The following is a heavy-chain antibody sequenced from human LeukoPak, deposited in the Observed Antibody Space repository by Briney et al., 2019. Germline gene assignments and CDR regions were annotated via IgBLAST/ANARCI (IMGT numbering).Heavy chain of an antibody. J-gene: IGHJ4*02. CDR2: IASKTDGGAT. Sequence: GGSLRLSCSASGLTVTNAWMNWVRQAPGEGLDWVGRIASKTDGGATDYAAPVKGRFTISRDDSKNTLNLQMNSLKTEDTAVYCCTTGIRGDWGQGTLVTVSS. V-gene: IGHV3-15*07. CDR1: GLTVTNAW. D-gene: IGHD3-10*01. CDR3: TTGIRGD.